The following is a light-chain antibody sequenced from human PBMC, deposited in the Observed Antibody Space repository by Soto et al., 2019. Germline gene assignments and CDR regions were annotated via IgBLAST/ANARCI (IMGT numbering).Light chain of an antibody. CDR3: NSYTSSSTYV. CDR2: DVS. J-gene: IGLJ1*01. CDR1: SSDVGNYNY. Sequence: QCLLTQPSSVSGSPGRSIAISCTGTSSDVGNYNYVSWYQQHPGKAPKLMIYDVSNRPSGVSNRFSGSKSGNTASLTISGLQPEDEADYYCNSYTSSSTYVFGTGTKVTVL. V-gene: IGLV2-14*03.